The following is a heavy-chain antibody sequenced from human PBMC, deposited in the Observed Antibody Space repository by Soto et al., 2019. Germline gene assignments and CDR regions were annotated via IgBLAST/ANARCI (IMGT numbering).Heavy chain of an antibody. Sequence: GGSLRLSCAASGFTFSDYYMSWIRQAPGKGLEWVSYISSSGSTIYYADSVKGRFTISRDNAKNSLYLQMNSLRAEDTAVYYCARYYYGSGSYYTTAPYMDVWGKGTTVTVSS. CDR2: ISSSGSTI. V-gene: IGHV3-11*01. D-gene: IGHD3-10*01. CDR3: ARYYYGSGSYYTTAPYMDV. CDR1: GFTFSDYY. J-gene: IGHJ6*03.